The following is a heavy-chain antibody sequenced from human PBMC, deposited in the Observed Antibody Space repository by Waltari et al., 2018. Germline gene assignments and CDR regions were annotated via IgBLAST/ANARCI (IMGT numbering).Heavy chain of an antibody. CDR1: GFTFSSYA. V-gene: IGHV3-23*01. J-gene: IGHJ5*02. Sequence: EVQLLESGGGLVQPGGSLRLSCAASGFTFSSYAMSWVRQAPGKGLEWVSAISGSCGSTYYADSVKGRFTISRDNSKNTLYLQMNSLRAEDTAVYYCARRGRGEEGRWFDPWGQGTLVTVSS. CDR2: ISGSCGST. D-gene: IGHD2-15*01. CDR3: ARRGRGEEGRWFDP.